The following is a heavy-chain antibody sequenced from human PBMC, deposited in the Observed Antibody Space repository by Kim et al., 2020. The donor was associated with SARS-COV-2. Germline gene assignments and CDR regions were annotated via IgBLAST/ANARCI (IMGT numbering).Heavy chain of an antibody. CDR2: TYHRSNWYS. J-gene: IGHJ4*02. V-gene: IGHV6-1*01. Sequence: SQTLSLTCAISGDSVSSNSAAWNWIRHSPSRGLEWLGRTYHRSNWYSEYAVSLKSRIIVNADTSKNQFFLQLKSVTPEDTAVYYCARGVGGVTDYWGQGTLVTVSS. D-gene: IGHD1-26*01. CDR1: GDSVSSNSAA. CDR3: ARGVGGVTDY.